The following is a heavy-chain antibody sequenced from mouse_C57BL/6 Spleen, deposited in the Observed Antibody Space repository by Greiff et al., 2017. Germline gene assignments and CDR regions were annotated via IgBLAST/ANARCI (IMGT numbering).Heavy chain of an antibody. V-gene: IGHV1-42*01. CDR2: INPSTGGT. CDR1: GYSFTGYY. D-gene: IGHD1-1*01. CDR3: ALYYGSLYYAMDY. Sequence: VQLQQSGPELVKPGASVKISCKASGYSFTGYYMNWVKQSPEKSLEWIGEINPSTGGTTYNQKFKAKATLTVDKSSSTAYMQLKSLTSEDSAVYYCALYYGSLYYAMDYWGQGTSVTVSS. J-gene: IGHJ4*01.